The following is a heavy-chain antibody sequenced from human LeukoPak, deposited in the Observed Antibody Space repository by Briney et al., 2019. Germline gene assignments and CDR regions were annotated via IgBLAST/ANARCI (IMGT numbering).Heavy chain of an antibody. V-gene: IGHV3-48*01. CDR1: GFTFSTYS. D-gene: IGHD3-22*01. CDR3: AGDLGPMIVIDH. CDR2: ISSSGSPI. Sequence: PGGSLRLSCAASGFTFSTYSMNWVRQAPGKGLEWVSYISSSGSPIYYSDSVKGRFTISRDNAKKSLYLQMNSLRADDTAVYYCAGDLGPMIVIDHWGQGTLVTVSS. J-gene: IGHJ4*02.